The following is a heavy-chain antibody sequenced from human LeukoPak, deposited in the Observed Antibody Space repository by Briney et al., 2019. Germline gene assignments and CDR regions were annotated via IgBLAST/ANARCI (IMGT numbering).Heavy chain of an antibody. D-gene: IGHD6-13*01. J-gene: IGHJ1*01. V-gene: IGHV4-38-2*02. CDR3: ARVAAGIGFFQH. CDR2: IHHSGST. CDR1: GYSISSGYY. Sequence: PSETLSFTCIVSGYSISSGYYWGWIRQPPGKGLEWIGNIHHSGSTYYNPSLKSRVTISVDTSKNQLSLKLSSVTAADTAVYYCARVAAGIGFFQHWGQGTLVTVSS.